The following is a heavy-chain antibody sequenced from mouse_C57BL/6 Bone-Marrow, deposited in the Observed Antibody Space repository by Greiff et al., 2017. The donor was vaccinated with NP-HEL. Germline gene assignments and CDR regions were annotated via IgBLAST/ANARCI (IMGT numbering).Heavy chain of an antibody. CDR3: ARSFITTVVYFDY. CDR2: IYPGDGAT. V-gene: IGHV1-82*01. Sequence: QVQLQQSGPELVKPGASVKISCKASGYAFSSSWMNWVKQRPGKGLEWIGRIYPGDGATNYNGKFTGKATLTADKSSSTAYMQRSSLTSEDSAVYFCARSFITTVVYFDYWGQGTTLTVSS. D-gene: IGHD1-1*01. CDR1: GYAFSSSW. J-gene: IGHJ2*01.